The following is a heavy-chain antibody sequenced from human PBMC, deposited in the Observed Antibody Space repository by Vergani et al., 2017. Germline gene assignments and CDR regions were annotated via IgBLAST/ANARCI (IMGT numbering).Heavy chain of an antibody. J-gene: IGHJ6*03. CDR3: ARELEYCSSTSCYTAYYYYMDV. D-gene: IGHD2-2*02. CDR1: GFTFSDYY. V-gene: IGHV3-11*01. Sequence: QVQLVESGGGLVKPGGSLRLSCAASGFTFSDYYMSWIRQAPGKGLEWVSYISSSGSTIYYADSVKGRFTISRDNAKNSLYLQMNSLRAEDTAVYYCARELEYCSSTSCYTAYYYYMDVWGKGTTVTVSS. CDR2: ISSSGSTI.